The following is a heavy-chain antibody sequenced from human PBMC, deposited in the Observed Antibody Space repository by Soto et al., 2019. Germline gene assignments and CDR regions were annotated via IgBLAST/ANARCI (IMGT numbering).Heavy chain of an antibody. CDR2: IYPGDSDT. V-gene: IGHV5-51*01. Sequence: GESLKISCKGSGYSFTSYWIGWVRQMPGKGLEWMGIIYPGDSDTRYSPSFQGQVTISADKSISTAYLQWSSLKASDTAMYYCARQQYFFWSGYYRDYYYGMDVWGQGTTVTVYS. CDR3: ARQQYFFWSGYYRDYYYGMDV. J-gene: IGHJ6*02. CDR1: GYSFTSYW. D-gene: IGHD3-3*01.